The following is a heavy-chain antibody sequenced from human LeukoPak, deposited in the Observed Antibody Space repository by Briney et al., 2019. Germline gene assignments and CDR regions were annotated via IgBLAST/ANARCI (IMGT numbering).Heavy chain of an antibody. J-gene: IGHJ4*02. D-gene: IGHD5-24*01. CDR1: GFTFSSYS. CDR3: ARVVEMATNPPAY. CDR2: ISSSSSYI. Sequence: GGSLTLSRAASGFTFSSYSMNWVRQAPGQGLEWVSSISSSSSYIYYADSVKGRFTISRDNAKNSLYLQMNSLRAEDTAVYYCARVVEMATNPPAYWGQGTLVTVSS. V-gene: IGHV3-21*01.